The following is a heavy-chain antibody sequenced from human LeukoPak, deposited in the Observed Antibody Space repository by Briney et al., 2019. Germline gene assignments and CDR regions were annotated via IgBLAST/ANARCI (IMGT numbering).Heavy chain of an antibody. V-gene: IGHV3-33*01. D-gene: IGHD4-23*01. CDR2: IWYDGSNK. CDR3: ARDDYGGKLDI. J-gene: IGHJ3*02. Sequence: GRSLRLSCAASGFTFSNYDMHWVRQAPGKGLEWVAVIWYDGSNKYYADSVKGRFTISRDNPKNTLYLQMNSLRAKDTAVYYCARDDYGGKLDIWGQGTLVTVSS. CDR1: GFTFSNYD.